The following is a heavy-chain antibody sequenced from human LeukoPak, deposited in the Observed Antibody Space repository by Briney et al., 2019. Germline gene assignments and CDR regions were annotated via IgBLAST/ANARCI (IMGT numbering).Heavy chain of an antibody. CDR1: GFTFSSYG. Sequence: VMSMRLSWAATGFTFSSYGMHWVRQAPGKGLEWVAVISYDGSNKYYAHSVKGRFTISSDNSKNPLYLQMNSLRAEDTAVYYCAKDTSSSWYNYFDYWGQGTLVTVSS. J-gene: IGHJ4*02. CDR3: AKDTSSSWYNYFDY. D-gene: IGHD6-13*01. CDR2: ISYDGSNK. V-gene: IGHV3-30*18.